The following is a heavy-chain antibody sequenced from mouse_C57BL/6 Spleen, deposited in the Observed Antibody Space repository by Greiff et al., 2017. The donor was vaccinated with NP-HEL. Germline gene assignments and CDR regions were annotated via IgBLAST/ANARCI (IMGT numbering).Heavy chain of an antibody. J-gene: IGHJ3*01. D-gene: IGHD1-3*01. CDR1: GYTFTSYW. Sequence: QVQLKQPGAELVKPGASVKMSCKASGYTFTSYWITWVKQRPGQGLEWIGDIYPGSGSTNYNEKFKSKATLTVDTSSSTAYMQLSSLTSEDSAVYYCAREELGLRGFAYWGQGTLVTVSA. V-gene: IGHV1-55*01. CDR2: IYPGSGST. CDR3: AREELGLRGFAY.